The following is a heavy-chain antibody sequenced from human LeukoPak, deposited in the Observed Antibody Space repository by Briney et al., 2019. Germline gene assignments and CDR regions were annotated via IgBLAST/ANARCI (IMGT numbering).Heavy chain of an antibody. CDR3: ARQGYDILTGPTPVDY. Sequence: GESLKISCKGSGYSFTSYWIGWVRQMPGKGLEWMGIIYPGDSDTRYSPPFQGQVTISADKSISTAYLQWSSLKASDTAMYYCARQGYDILTGPTPVDYWGQGTLVTVSS. D-gene: IGHD3-9*01. CDR1: GYSFTSYW. J-gene: IGHJ4*02. CDR2: IYPGDSDT. V-gene: IGHV5-51*01.